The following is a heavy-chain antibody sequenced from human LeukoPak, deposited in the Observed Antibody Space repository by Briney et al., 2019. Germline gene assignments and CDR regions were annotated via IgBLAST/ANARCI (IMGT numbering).Heavy chain of an antibody. J-gene: IGHJ4*02. V-gene: IGHV4-34*01. Sequence: SETLSLTCAVYGGSFSAYYWSWIRQPPGKGLEWIGSIYYSGSTYYNPSLKSRVTISVDTSKNQFSLKLSSVTAADTAVYYCARGVAVAGKGINYFDYWGQGTLVTVSS. D-gene: IGHD6-19*01. CDR1: GGSFSAYY. CDR2: IYYSGST. CDR3: ARGVAVAGKGINYFDY.